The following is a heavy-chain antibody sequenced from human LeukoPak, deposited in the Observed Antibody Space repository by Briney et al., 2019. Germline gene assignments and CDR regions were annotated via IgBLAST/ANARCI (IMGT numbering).Heavy chain of an antibody. CDR3: ARDGVGGYSGYDLGEEVATLYYYGMDV. D-gene: IGHD5-12*01. J-gene: IGHJ6*04. CDR1: GFTFSSYE. V-gene: IGHV3-48*03. CDR2: ISSSGITI. Sequence: GGSLRLSCAASGFTFSSYEMNWVRQAPGKGLEWVSYISSSGITIYYADSVKGRFTISRDNAKNSLYLQMNSLRAEDTAVYYCARDGVGGYSGYDLGEEVATLYYYGMDVWGKGTTVTVSS.